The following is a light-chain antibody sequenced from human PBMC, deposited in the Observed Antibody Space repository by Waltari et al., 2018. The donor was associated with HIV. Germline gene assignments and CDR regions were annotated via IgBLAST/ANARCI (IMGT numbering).Light chain of an antibody. Sequence: SYELTQPPSVSVSPGQTASITCSGAKLGDKYACWYQQKAGQSPVLVIYQDSKRPSGSPERFSGSNSGNTATLTISGTQPMDEADYYCQAWDSSSYVFGTGTKVTVL. V-gene: IGLV3-1*01. CDR3: QAWDSSSYV. CDR1: KLGDKY. J-gene: IGLJ1*01. CDR2: QDS.